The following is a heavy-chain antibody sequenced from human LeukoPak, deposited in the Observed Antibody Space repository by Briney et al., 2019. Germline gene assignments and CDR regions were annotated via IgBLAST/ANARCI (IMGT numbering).Heavy chain of an antibody. CDR2: ISSSSSTI. CDR3: ASGVAVAESDAFDI. D-gene: IGHD6-19*01. V-gene: IGHV3-48*01. CDR1: GFTFSSYS. Sequence: TGGSLRLSCAASGFTFSSYSMNWVHQAPGKGLEWVSYISSSSSTIYYADSVKGRFTISRDNAKNSLYLQMNSLRAEDTAVYYCASGVAVAESDAFDIWGQGTMVTVSS. J-gene: IGHJ3*02.